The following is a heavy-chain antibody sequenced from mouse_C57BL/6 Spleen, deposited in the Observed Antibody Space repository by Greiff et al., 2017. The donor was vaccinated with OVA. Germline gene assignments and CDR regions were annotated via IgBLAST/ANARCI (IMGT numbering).Heavy chain of an antibody. CDR3: ARWGTAQATGFAY. D-gene: IGHD3-1*01. CDR1: GYTFTSYT. J-gene: IGHJ3*01. V-gene: IGHV1-4*01. Sequence: QVQLKQSGAELARPGASVKMSCKASGYTFTSYTMHWVKQRPGQGLEWIGYINPSSGYTKYNQKFKDKATLTADKSSSTAYMQLSSLTSEDSAVYYCARWGTAQATGFAYWGQGTLVTVSA. CDR2: INPSSGYT.